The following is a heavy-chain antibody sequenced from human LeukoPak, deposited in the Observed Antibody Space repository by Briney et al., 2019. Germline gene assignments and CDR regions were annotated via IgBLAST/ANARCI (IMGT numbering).Heavy chain of an antibody. Sequence: PGGSLRLSCAASGFTFDDYGMSWVRQAPGKGLEWVSGINWNGGSTGYADSVKGRFTISRDNSKNSLYLQMNSLRTEDTALYYCAKDKSPGYTWGAFDIWGQGTMVTVSS. J-gene: IGHJ3*02. CDR3: AKDKSPGYTWGAFDI. D-gene: IGHD5-24*01. CDR1: GFTFDDYG. CDR2: INWNGGST. V-gene: IGHV3-20*04.